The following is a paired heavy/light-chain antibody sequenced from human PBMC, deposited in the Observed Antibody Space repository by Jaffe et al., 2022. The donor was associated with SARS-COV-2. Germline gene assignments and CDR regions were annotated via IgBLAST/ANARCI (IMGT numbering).Light chain of an antibody. CDR3: QSYDSSLSTYV. V-gene: IGLV1-40*01. Sequence: QSVLTQPPSVSGAPGQRVTIACNGSSSNIGTSYGVHWYQKLPGTAPKFLTNDNNNRPSGVPDRFSGSKSGTSASLAITGLQAEDEADYYCQSYDSSLSTYVFGPGTKVTVL. CDR2: DNN. CDR1: SSNIGTSYG. J-gene: IGLJ1*01.
Heavy chain of an antibody. CDR2: ISYHGRDK. CDR1: GFTFSSYG. CDR3: TNFDF. V-gene: IGHV3-30*18. Sequence: QVQLVESGGGVVQPGRSLRLSCAASGFTFSSYGMHWVRQAPGKGLEWVALISYHGRDKYYADSVEGRFTISRDNSKNSLYLQMDSLRADDTAMYYCTNFDFWGRGTLVTVSS. J-gene: IGHJ2*01.